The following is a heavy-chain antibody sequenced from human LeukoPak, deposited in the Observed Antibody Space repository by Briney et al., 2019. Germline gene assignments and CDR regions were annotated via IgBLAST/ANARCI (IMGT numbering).Heavy chain of an antibody. Sequence: GGSLRLSCAASGFTFSSSAMSGNRGNTYYADSVKGRFTISRDNSKNTLDLQMNSLRVEDTAVYYCAKGELLGWGQGTLVTVSS. CDR3: AKGELLG. J-gene: IGHJ4*02. CDR1: GFTFSSSA. CDR2: GNRGNT. D-gene: IGHD2-15*01. V-gene: IGHV3-23*01.